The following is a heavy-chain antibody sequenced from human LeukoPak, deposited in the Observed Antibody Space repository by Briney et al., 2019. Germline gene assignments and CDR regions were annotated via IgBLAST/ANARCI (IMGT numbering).Heavy chain of an antibody. D-gene: IGHD3-10*01. J-gene: IGHJ4*02. CDR1: GYTFTSYG. V-gene: IGHV1-18*01. CDR2: ISAYNGNT. Sequence: GASVKVSCKASGYTFTSYGISWVRQAPGQGLEWMGWISAYNGNTNYAQKLQGRVTMTTDTSTSTAYMELRSLRSDDTAVYYCARDSHLEFAYFQGADYWGQGTLVTVSS. CDR3: ARDSHLEFAYFQGADY.